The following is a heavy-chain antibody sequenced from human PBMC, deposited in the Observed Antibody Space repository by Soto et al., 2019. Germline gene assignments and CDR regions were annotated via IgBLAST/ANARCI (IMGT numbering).Heavy chain of an antibody. V-gene: IGHV5-51*01. CDR2: IYPGDSDT. CDR3: ARRRYSSSWSTLGYGMDV. CDR1: GYSFTSYW. Sequence: GESLKISCKGSGYSFTSYWIGWVRQMPGKGLEWMGIIYPGDSDTRYSPSFQGQVTISADKSISTAYLQWSSLKASGTAMYYCARRRYSSSWSTLGYGMDVWGQGTTVTVSS. J-gene: IGHJ6*02. D-gene: IGHD6-13*01.